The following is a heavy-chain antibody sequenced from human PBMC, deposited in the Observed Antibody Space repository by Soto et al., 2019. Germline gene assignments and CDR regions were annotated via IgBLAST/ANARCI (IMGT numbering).Heavy chain of an antibody. V-gene: IGHV5-10-1*01. CDR1: GYSFTSYW. CDR2: IDPSDSYT. J-gene: IGHJ6*02. D-gene: IGHD3-3*01. CDR3: ASGGDKEWPIANYYYYGMDV. Sequence: GESLKISCKGSGYSFTSYWISWVRQMPGKGLEWMGRIDPSDSYTNYSPSFQGHVTISADKSISTAYLQWSSLKASDTAMYYCASGGDKEWPIANYYYYGMDVWGQGTTVTVSS.